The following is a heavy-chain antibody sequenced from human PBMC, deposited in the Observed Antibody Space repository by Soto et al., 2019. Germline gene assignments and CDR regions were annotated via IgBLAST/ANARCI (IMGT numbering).Heavy chain of an antibody. J-gene: IGHJ4*02. CDR1: GGSIRSYY. D-gene: IGHD5-18*01. CDR2: IFYSGST. CDR3: ARGPADTAMVDS. V-gene: IGHV4-59*01. Sequence: PSETLSLTCTVSGGSIRSYYWTWIRQPPGKGLEWLGYIFYSGSTFYNPSLKSRVTISIHTSKSQFSLQLTSVTAADTAVYYCARGPADTAMVDSWGQGTLVTVSS.